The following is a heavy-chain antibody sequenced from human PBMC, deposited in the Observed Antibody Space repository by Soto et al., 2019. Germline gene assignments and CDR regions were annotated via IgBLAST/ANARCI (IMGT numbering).Heavy chain of an antibody. CDR2: ISSSSSYI. D-gene: IGHD1-26*01. J-gene: IGHJ4*02. CDR1: GFTFSSYS. CDR3: AREGDSWSYSAY. Sequence: EVQLVESGGGLVKPGGSLRLSCAASGFTFSSYSMNWVRQAPGKGLEWVSSISSSSSYIYYADSVKGRFTISRDNAKNSLYMQMNSLRAEDTAVYYCAREGDSWSYSAYWGQGTLVTVSS. V-gene: IGHV3-21*01.